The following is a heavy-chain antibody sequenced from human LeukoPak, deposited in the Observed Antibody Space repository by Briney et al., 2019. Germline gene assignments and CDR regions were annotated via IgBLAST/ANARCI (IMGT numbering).Heavy chain of an antibody. J-gene: IGHJ2*01. CDR1: GDSIKSDSYY. Sequence: SETLSPNCTVSGDSIKSDSYYWGWIRQPPGKGLEWIGTIYYSGSTYYNPSLKSRVTISVDTSKNQFSVKLSSVTAADTALYYCARHKEDFHDSSGPNFWYFDLWGRGTLVTVSS. D-gene: IGHD3-22*01. CDR2: IYYSGST. V-gene: IGHV4-39*01. CDR3: ARHKEDFHDSSGPNFWYFDL.